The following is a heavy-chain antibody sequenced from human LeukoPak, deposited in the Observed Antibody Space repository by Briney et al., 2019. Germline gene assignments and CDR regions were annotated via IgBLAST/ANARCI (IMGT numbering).Heavy chain of an antibody. CDR1: GGSISSSSYY. CDR2: IYYSGST. CDR3: ARQTHIVVVVAAINWFDP. Sequence: SETLSPTCTVSGGSISSSSYYWGWIRQPPGKGLEWIGSIYYSGSTYYNPSLKSRVTISVDTSKNQFSLKLSSVTAADTAVYYCARQTHIVVVVAAINWFDPWGQGTLVTVSS. D-gene: IGHD2-15*01. V-gene: IGHV4-39*01. J-gene: IGHJ5*02.